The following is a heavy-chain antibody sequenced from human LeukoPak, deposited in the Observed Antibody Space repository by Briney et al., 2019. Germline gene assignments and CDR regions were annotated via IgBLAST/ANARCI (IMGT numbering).Heavy chain of an antibody. Sequence: DSVKGRFTISRDNSKNTLYLQMNSLRAEDTAIFYCAKGRGVVGTSTPDYWGQGTLVTVSS. D-gene: IGHD1-26*01. J-gene: IGHJ4*02. V-gene: IGHV3-23*01. CDR3: AKGRGVVGTSTPDY.